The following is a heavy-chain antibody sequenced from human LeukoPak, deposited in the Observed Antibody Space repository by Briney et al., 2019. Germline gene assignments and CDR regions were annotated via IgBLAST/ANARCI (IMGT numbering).Heavy chain of an antibody. D-gene: IGHD3-3*01. CDR2: IYPRDSET. V-gene: IGHV5-51*01. Sequence: GESLKISCKGSQYSLTSYWIAWVRQMPGKGLEWMGIIYPRDSETRYSPSFQGQVTISADKSISTAYLQWSSLKASDTAMYYCARLNDFWSGYLKDYCVYWGLGTLVTVSS. J-gene: IGHJ4*02. CDR1: QYSLTSYW. CDR3: ARLNDFWSGYLKDYCVY.